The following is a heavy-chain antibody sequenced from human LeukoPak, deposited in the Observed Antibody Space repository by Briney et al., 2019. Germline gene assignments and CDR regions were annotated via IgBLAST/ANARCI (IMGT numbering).Heavy chain of an antibody. D-gene: IGHD1-1*01. Sequence: SLRLSCAASGFTFSSYAMSWVRQAPGKGLEWVSSISWNSENIGYADSVKGRFTISRDNAKKSLVLQMNSLRADDTALYYCAKDKSVTGTKTAYFDFWGQGTLVTVSS. CDR3: AKDKSVTGTKTAYFDF. CDR1: GFTFSSYA. J-gene: IGHJ4*02. V-gene: IGHV3-9*01. CDR2: ISWNSENI.